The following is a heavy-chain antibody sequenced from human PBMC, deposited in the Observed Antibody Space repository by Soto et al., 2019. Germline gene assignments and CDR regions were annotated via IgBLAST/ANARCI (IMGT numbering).Heavy chain of an antibody. V-gene: IGHV1-69*13. CDR1: GGTFSSYA. CDR2: IIPIFGTA. Sequence: SVKVSCKASGGTFSSYAISWVRQAPGQGLEWMGGIIPIFGTANYAQKFQGRVTITADESTSTAYMGLSSLRSEDTAVYYCASPFSSGHGKYYYDYGIDVWGQGTTATVSS. D-gene: IGHD6-19*01. CDR3: ASPFSSGHGKYYYDYGIDV. J-gene: IGHJ6*01.